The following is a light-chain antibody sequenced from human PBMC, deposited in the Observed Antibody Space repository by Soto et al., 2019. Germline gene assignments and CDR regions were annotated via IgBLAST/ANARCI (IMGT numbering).Light chain of an antibody. CDR2: VGTGGIVG. CDR3: CADLGSWSNFEV. J-gene: IGLJ3*02. V-gene: IGLV9-49*01. CDR1: SGYSNYK. Sequence: QLVLTQPPSASASLGASVTLTCTLSSGYSNYKVDWYQQRPGQGPRFVMRVGTGGIVGSKGDGIPDRFSVLGSGLNRNLTIKNIQDEDERDYHWCADLGSWSNFEVFGGGTKLTVL.